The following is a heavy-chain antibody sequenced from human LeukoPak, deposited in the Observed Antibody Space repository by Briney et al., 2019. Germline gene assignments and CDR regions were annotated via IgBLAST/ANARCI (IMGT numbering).Heavy chain of an antibody. CDR3: ARGPPTDYYDSSGFYYVFDY. CDR1: GGSFSGYY. J-gene: IGHJ4*02. D-gene: IGHD3-22*01. V-gene: IGHV4-34*01. CDR2: VNHSGST. Sequence: TSETLSLTCAVYGGSFSGYYWSWIRQPPGKGLEWIGEVNHSGSTNYNPSLKSRVTISVDTSKNQFSLKLSSVTAADTAVYFCARGPPTDYYDSSGFYYVFDYWGQGTLVTVSS.